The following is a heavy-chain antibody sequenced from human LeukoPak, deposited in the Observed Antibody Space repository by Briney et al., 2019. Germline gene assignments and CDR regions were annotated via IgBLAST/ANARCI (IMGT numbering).Heavy chain of an antibody. Sequence: GGSLRLSCVASGFSFSTYWMAWIRQAPGKGLEWVANIRYDGAYKFYAGSVKGRFTISRDNAKNSLFLEMHSLRADDTAVYFCEFSHDSSGNDWGQGTLVTVSS. J-gene: IGHJ4*02. V-gene: IGHV3-7*01. CDR3: EFSHDSSGND. D-gene: IGHD3-22*01. CDR1: GFSFSTYW. CDR2: IRYDGAYK.